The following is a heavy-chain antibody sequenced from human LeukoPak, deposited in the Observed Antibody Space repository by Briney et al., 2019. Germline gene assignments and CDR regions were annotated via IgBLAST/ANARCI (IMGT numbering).Heavy chain of an antibody. CDR1: GGSISSSSYY. D-gene: IGHD3-22*01. CDR2: IYYSVST. Sequence: PSETLSLTCTVSGGSISSSSYYWGWIRQPPGKGLEWIGSIYYSVSTYYNPSLRSRLTISVDTSKNHFSLKLSSVTAADTAVYYCAGNYFYDSRVNAFDIWGQGTMVTVSS. J-gene: IGHJ3*02. CDR3: AGNYFYDSRVNAFDI. V-gene: IGHV4-39*02.